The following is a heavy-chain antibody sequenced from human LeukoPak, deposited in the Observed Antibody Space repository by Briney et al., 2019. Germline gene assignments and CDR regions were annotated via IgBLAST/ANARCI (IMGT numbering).Heavy chain of an antibody. J-gene: IGHJ4*02. Sequence: GGSLRLSCAASGFTFSSYGMHWVRQAPGKGLEWVALIWYDGSNKYYTDSVKGRLTISRDNSKNTLYLQMNSLRAEDTAIYYCAREGPRGNSQFDYWGQGTLVTVPS. CDR1: GFTFSSYG. CDR2: IWYDGSNK. CDR3: AREGPRGNSQFDY. D-gene: IGHD2/OR15-2a*01. V-gene: IGHV3-33*01.